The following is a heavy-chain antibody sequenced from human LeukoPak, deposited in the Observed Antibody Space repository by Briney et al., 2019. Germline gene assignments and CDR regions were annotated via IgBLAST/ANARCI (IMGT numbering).Heavy chain of an antibody. V-gene: IGHV4-59*08. Sequence: PSETLSLTCTVSGGSISSYYWSWIRQAPGKGVEWIGYIYDSGSTNYNASLKSRVTISVDTSKNQFSLKVSFVTAAGTAVYYCAGHRFSGYSHGLFDYWGQGTLVTVSS. CDR3: AGHRFSGYSHGLFDY. D-gene: IGHD5-18*01. J-gene: IGHJ4*02. CDR2: IYDSGST. CDR1: GGSISSYY.